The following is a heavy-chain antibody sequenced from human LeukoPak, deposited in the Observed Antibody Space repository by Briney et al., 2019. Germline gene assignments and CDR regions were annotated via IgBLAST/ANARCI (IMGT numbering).Heavy chain of an antibody. CDR1: GFTFSAYA. V-gene: IGHV3-64D*09. D-gene: IGHD1-1*01. J-gene: IGHJ4*02. CDR2: ISKNGGSS. Sequence: GGSLRLSCSASGFTFSAYAMYWVGQAPGKGLEYVSGISKNGGSSFYADSVKGRFTISRDNSKNTLYLQMSSLRAEDTAVYYCVKITSVTGGDCWGQGTRLTVSS. CDR3: VKITSVTGGDC.